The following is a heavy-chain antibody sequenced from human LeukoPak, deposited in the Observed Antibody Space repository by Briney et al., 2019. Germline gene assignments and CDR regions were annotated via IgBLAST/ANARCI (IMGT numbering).Heavy chain of an antibody. CDR2: IYYSGST. J-gene: IGHJ4*02. V-gene: IGHV4-39*01. Sequence: PSETLSLTCTVSGGSISSSSYYWGWIRQPPGKGLEWIGSIYYSGSTYYNPSLKSRVTISVDTSKNQFSLKLSSVTAADTAVYYCARLLLVGATRFDYWGQGTLVTVSS. D-gene: IGHD1-26*01. CDR1: GGSISSSSYY. CDR3: ARLLLVGATRFDY.